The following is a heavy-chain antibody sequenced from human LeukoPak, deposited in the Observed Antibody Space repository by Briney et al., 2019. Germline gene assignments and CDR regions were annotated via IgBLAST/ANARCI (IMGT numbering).Heavy chain of an antibody. D-gene: IGHD6-19*01. CDR1: GVSFSGYY. CDR3: AEVAGISTLDAFDI. CDR2: INHSGST. Sequence: SETLSLTCSVYGVSFSGYYWSWIRQPPGQGLEWSGEINHSGSTNYNQSLKSRVTISVDTSKNQFSLKLSSVTAADTAVYYCAEVAGISTLDAFDIWGQGTMVTVSS. V-gene: IGHV4-34*01. J-gene: IGHJ3*02.